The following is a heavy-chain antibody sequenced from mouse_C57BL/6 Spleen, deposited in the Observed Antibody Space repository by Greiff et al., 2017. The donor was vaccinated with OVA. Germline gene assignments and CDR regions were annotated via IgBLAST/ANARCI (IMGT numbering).Heavy chain of an antibody. Sequence: VQLQQSGPELVKPGASVKISCKASGYSFTSYYIHWVKQRPGQGLEWIGWIYPGSGNTKYNEKFKGKATLTADTSSSTAYMQLSSLTSEDSAVYYCARRYGSSYYFDYWGQGTTLTVSS. CDR3: ARRYGSSYYFDY. V-gene: IGHV1-66*01. J-gene: IGHJ2*01. D-gene: IGHD1-1*01. CDR1: GYSFTSYY. CDR2: IYPGSGNT.